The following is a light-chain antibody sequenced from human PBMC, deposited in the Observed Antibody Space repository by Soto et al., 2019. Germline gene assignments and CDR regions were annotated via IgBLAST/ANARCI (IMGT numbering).Light chain of an antibody. Sequence: QSALTQPASVSGSPGQSITISCTGTSGDVGGYNYVSWYQQHPGNAPKLMLYDVNNRPSGVSIRFSGSKSGNTASLTISGLQAEDEADYYCSSYTGSNTLLFGGGTKVTVL. CDR1: SGDVGGYNY. J-gene: IGLJ2*01. CDR2: DVN. CDR3: SSYTGSNTLL. V-gene: IGLV2-14*01.